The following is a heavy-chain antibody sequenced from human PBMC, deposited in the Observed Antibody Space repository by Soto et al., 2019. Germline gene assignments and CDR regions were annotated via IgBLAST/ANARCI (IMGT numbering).Heavy chain of an antibody. D-gene: IGHD4-17*01. CDR2: TNPKSGYT. CDR3: ARTAGDLDY. J-gene: IGHJ4*02. CDR1: GYTFTNYD. V-gene: IGHV1-8*01. Sequence: QVQLVQSGAEVKKPGASVKVSCKTSGYTFTNYDINWVRQAPGQGLEWMGWTNPKSGYTGSAQKFQGRVTLTRDSSIMTAYMALHSLSSEVTAVYFCARTAGDLDYWGQGTLITVSS.